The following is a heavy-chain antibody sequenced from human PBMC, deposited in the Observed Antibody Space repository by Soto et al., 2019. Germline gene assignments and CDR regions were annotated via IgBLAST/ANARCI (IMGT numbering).Heavy chain of an antibody. Sequence: QVQLQESGPGLVKPSETLSLTCTVSGGSISSYYWSWIRQPPGKGLEWIGYIYYSGSTNYNPSLKSRVTISVDTSKNQSSLKRSSVTAADTTVYYCASHEDIAAAADAFDIWGQGTMVTVSS. V-gene: IGHV4-59*08. CDR2: IYYSGST. J-gene: IGHJ3*02. CDR3: ASHEDIAAAADAFDI. CDR1: GGSISSYY. D-gene: IGHD6-13*01.